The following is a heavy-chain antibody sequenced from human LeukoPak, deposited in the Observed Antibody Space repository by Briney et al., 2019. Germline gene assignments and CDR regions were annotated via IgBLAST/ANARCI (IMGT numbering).Heavy chain of an antibody. CDR2: IYYSGST. Sequence: PSETLSLTCTVSGGSISSYYWSWIRQPPGKGLEWIGYIYYSGSTDYNSSLQSRVAISVDTSKNQFSLKLTSVTAADTAVYYCARHPAYGQFDYWGQGTLVTVSS. V-gene: IGHV4-59*08. D-gene: IGHD2-21*01. J-gene: IGHJ4*02. CDR3: ARHPAYGQFDY. CDR1: GGSISSYY.